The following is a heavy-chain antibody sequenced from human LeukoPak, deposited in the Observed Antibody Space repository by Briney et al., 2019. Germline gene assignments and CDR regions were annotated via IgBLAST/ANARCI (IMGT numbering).Heavy chain of an antibody. V-gene: IGHV3-30-3*01. CDR3: ASLAYCSGGSCFP. J-gene: IGHJ5*02. D-gene: IGHD2-15*01. CDR1: GFTFSSYA. CDR2: ISYDGSNK. Sequence: PGGSLRLSCAASGFTFSSYAMHWVRQAPGKGLEWVAVISYDGSNKYYADSVKGRFTISRDNSKNTLYLQMNSLRAEDTAVYYCASLAYCSGGSCFPLGQGTLVTVSS.